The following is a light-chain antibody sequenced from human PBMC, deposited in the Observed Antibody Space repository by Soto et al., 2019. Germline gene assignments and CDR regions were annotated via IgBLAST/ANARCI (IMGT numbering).Light chain of an antibody. Sequence: GERATLSCRASQSVSGNLAWYQQKPGQAPRLLIYGASTRATGVPARFSGSGSGTDFNLTISSLQSEDFAIYYCQQYDSWPPLTFGGGTKVDIK. CDR2: GAS. CDR3: QQYDSWPPLT. V-gene: IGKV3-15*01. J-gene: IGKJ4*01. CDR1: QSVSGN.